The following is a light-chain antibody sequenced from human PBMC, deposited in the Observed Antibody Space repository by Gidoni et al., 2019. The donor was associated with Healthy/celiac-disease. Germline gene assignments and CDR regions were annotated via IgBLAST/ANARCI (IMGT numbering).Light chain of an antibody. V-gene: IGKV3-11*01. CDR3: QQRSNWPPVSLT. J-gene: IGKJ4*01. CDR2: DAS. Sequence: EIVLPQSPATLSLSPGERATLSCRASQSVSSYLAWYQQKPGQAPRLLIYDASNSATGIPARFSGSGSGTDFTLTISSLEPEDFAVYYCQQRSNWPPVSLTFGGGTKVEIK. CDR1: QSVSSY.